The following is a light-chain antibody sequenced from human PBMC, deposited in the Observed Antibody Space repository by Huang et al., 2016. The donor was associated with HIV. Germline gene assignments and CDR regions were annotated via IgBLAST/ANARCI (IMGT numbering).Light chain of an antibody. V-gene: IGKV1-39*01. Sequence: DIQMTQSPSSLSASVGDRVTITCRASQIISNYLSWYQYRPGRAPKLLVYAASTLQSGFPSRFSGSTVGSDFTLPISNLQPEDSATYYCLQSYSVPLTFGGGTQVEIK. CDR3: LQSYSVPLT. CDR1: QIISNY. CDR2: AAS. J-gene: IGKJ4*01.